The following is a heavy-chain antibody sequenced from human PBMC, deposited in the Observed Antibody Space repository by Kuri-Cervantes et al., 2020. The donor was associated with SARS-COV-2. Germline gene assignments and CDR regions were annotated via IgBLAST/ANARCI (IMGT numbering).Heavy chain of an antibody. CDR2: INYSGST. V-gene: IGHV4-34*01. CDR3: ARHLWSDGMDV. J-gene: IGHJ6*02. D-gene: IGHD2-8*02. CDR1: GGSFSGYY. Sequence: GSLRLSCAVYGGSFSGYYWSWIRQPPGKGLEWIGEINYSGSTYYNPSLKSRVTISVDTSKNQFSLKLSSVTAADTAVYYCARHLWSDGMDVWGQGTTVTVSS.